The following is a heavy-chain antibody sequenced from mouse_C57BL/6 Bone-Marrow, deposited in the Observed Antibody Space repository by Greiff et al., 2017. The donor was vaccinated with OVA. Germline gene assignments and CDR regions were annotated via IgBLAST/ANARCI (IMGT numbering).Heavy chain of an antibody. Sequence: EVMLVESGGGLVKPGGSLKLSCAASGFTFSDYGMHWVRQAPEKGLEWVAYISSGSSTIYYADTVQGRFTISRDNAKNTLFLQMTSLRSEDTAMYYCARDYDYDVLAYWGQGTLVTVSA. D-gene: IGHD2-4*01. CDR3: ARDYDYDVLAY. J-gene: IGHJ3*01. CDR1: GFTFSDYG. CDR2: ISSGSSTI. V-gene: IGHV5-17*01.